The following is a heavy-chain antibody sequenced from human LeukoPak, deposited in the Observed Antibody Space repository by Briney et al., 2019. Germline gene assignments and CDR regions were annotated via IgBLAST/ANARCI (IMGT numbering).Heavy chain of an antibody. CDR2: IGGGSNYI. V-gene: IGHV3-21*01. J-gene: IGHJ3*01. D-gene: IGHD5-24*01. CDR3: AREMAATYDAFDV. CDR1: EFTFITYN. Sequence: PGGSLRLSCAASEFTFITYNMHWVRQAPRKGLEWVSSIGGGSNYIYYADSLKGRFTISRDNAKSSLYLQMNSLRADDTAVYYCAREMAATYDAFDVWGQGTMVTVSS.